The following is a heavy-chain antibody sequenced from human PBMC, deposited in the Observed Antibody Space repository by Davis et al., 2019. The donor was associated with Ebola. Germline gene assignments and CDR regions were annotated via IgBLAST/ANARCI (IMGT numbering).Heavy chain of an antibody. Sequence: GGSLRLSCAASGFTFSSYAMSWVRQAPGKGLEWVSAISGSGGSTYYADSVKGRFTISRDNSKNTLYLQMNSLRAEDTAVYYCAKGRYIVVVPAAMLGAGMDVWGQGTTVTVSS. CDR1: GFTFSSYA. CDR3: AKGRYIVVVPAAMLGAGMDV. CDR2: ISGSGGST. V-gene: IGHV3-23*01. D-gene: IGHD2-2*01. J-gene: IGHJ6*02.